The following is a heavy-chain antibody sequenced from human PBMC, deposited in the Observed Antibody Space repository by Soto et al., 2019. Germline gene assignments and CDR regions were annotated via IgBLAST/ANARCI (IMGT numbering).Heavy chain of an antibody. J-gene: IGHJ4*02. CDR3: ARSPAAAGNGLAVDY. Sequence: QVQLVQSGAEVKKPGASVKVSCKASGYTFTGYYMHWVRQAPGQGLEWMGWINPNSGGTNYAQKFQGWVTMTRDTSISTAYMELSRLRSDDTAVYYCARSPAAAGNGLAVDYWRQGTLVTVSS. V-gene: IGHV1-2*04. CDR1: GYTFTGYY. CDR2: INPNSGGT. D-gene: IGHD6-13*01.